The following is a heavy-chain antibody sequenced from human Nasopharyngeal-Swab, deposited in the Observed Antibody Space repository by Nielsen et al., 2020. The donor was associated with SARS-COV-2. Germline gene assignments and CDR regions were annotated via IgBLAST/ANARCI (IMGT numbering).Heavy chain of an antibody. CDR1: GFTFSPYT. CDR2: ITGTSDSI. J-gene: IGHJ4*02. D-gene: IGHD5-12*01. CDR3: ARERGGGYGDY. Sequence: GGSLRLSCAASGFTFSPYTMTWVRQATGKGLEWLSYITGTSDSIRYADSVKGRFTISRDNAKNSLFLQMNGLTAEDTAVYYCARERGGGYGDYWGQGTLVTVSS. V-gene: IGHV3-48*04.